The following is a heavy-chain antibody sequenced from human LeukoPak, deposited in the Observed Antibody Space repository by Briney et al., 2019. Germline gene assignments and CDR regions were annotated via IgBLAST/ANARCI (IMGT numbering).Heavy chain of an antibody. J-gene: IGHJ6*02. D-gene: IGHD5-12*01. CDR2: IYYSGST. V-gene: IGHV4-30-4*01. Sequence: SETLSLTCTVSGGSFSSGDYYWSWIRRPPGKGLEWIGYIYYSGSTYYNPSLKSRVTISVDTSKNQFSLKLSSVTAADTAVYYCARALGLSDYDDYYYYYGMDVWGQGTTVTVSS. CDR1: GGSFSSGDYY. CDR3: ARALGLSDYDDYYYYYGMDV.